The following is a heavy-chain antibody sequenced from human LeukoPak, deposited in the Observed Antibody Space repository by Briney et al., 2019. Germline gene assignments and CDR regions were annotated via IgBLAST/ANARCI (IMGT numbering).Heavy chain of an antibody. CDR1: GYTFTSYG. CDR3: ARDGPHYYDSSGSRNFDY. J-gene: IGHJ4*02. D-gene: IGHD3-22*01. V-gene: IGHV1-18*01. CDR2: ISAYNGNT. Sequence: ASVKVSCKASGYTFTSYGISWVRQAPGQGLEWMGWISAYNGNTNYAQKLQGRVTMTTDTSTSTAYMELSSLRSEDTAVYYCARDGPHYYDSSGSRNFDYWGQGTLVTVSS.